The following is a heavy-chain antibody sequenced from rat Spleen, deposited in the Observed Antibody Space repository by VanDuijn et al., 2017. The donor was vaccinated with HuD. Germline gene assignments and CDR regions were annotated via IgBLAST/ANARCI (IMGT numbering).Heavy chain of an antibody. D-gene: IGHD1-2*01. V-gene: IGHV5-31*01. CDR3: ARPCSRRYVMDA. J-gene: IGHJ4*01. CDR1: GFTLNNYW. CDR2: ITNTGVST. Sequence: EVQLVESGGGLVQPGRPLKLSCVASGFTLNNYWMTWIRQAPGKGLEWVASITNTGVSTYYPDSVKGRFTISRDNAKGTLYLQMNSLRSEDTATYYCARPCSRRYVMDAWGQGASVTVSS.